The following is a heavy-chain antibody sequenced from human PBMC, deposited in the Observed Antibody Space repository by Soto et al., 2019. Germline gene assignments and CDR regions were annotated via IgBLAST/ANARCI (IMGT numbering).Heavy chain of an antibody. CDR1: GGSFSGYY. V-gene: IGHV4-34*01. CDR2: INHSGST. D-gene: IGHD6-6*01. J-gene: IGHJ5*02. Sequence: QVQLQQWGAGLLKPSETLSLTCAVYGGSFSGYYWSWIRQPPGKGLEWIGEINHSGSTNYNPSLKSRVTISVEMSKNPFTQKLSSVTAADTAVYYCARACGGQLDGGDWFDPWGQGTLVTVSS. CDR3: ARACGGQLDGGDWFDP.